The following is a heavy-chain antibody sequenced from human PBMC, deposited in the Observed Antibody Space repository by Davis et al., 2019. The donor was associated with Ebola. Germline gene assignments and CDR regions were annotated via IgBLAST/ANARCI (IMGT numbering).Heavy chain of an antibody. Sequence: GESLKISCKGSGNSFTSYWIGWVRQKPGKGLEWMGIIYTGDSDTRYSPSFRGQVTISADKSITTAYLQWSSLKASDTAMYYCASLRRTITGMDDAFDIWGQGTKVTVSS. CDR3: ASLRRTITGMDDAFDI. D-gene: IGHD1-20*01. CDR1: GNSFTSYW. CDR2: IYTGDSDT. J-gene: IGHJ3*02. V-gene: IGHV5-51*01.